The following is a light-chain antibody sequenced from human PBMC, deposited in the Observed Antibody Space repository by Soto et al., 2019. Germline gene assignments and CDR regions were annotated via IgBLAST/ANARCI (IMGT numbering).Light chain of an antibody. Sequence: QSVLTQPPSVSGAPGQRVTISCTGSSSNIGAGYDVHWYQQLPGTAPKLLIYGNSNRPSGVPDRFSGSKPGTSASLAITGLQAEDEADYYCQSYDSSLSGWVFGGGTKVTVL. J-gene: IGLJ3*02. CDR1: SSNIGAGYD. CDR2: GNS. V-gene: IGLV1-40*01. CDR3: QSYDSSLSGWV.